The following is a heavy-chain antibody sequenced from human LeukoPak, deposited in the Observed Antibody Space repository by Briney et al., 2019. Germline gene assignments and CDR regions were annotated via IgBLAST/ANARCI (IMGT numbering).Heavy chain of an antibody. CDR1: GGSISSGGYS. Sequence: SETLSLTCAVSGGSISSGGYSWSWIRQPPGKGPEWIGYIYHSGSTYYNPSLKSRVTISVDRSKNQFSLKLSSVTAADTAVYYCARALGYCSGGSCYSGGMDVWGKGTTVTVSS. CDR2: IYHSGST. V-gene: IGHV4-30-2*01. CDR3: ARALGYCSGGSCYSGGMDV. J-gene: IGHJ6*04. D-gene: IGHD2-15*01.